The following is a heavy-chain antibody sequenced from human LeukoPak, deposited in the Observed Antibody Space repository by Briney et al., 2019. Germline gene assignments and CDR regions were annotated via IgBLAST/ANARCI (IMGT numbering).Heavy chain of an antibody. D-gene: IGHD1-1*01. CDR2: IYRSGST. CDR1: GYSISSGYH. V-gene: IGHV4-38-2*02. J-gene: IGHJ4*02. CDR3: GRVNWILEY. Sequence: SETLSLTYTVSGYSISSGYHWGWIRQPPGKGLEWIGNIYRSGSTYYNPSLRSRVTISVDTSKNQFSLKLSSVTAADTAVYYCGRVNWILEYWGQGTLVTVSS.